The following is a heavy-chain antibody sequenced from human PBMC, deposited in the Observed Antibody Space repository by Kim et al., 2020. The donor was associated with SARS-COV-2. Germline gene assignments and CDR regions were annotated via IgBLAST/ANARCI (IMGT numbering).Heavy chain of an antibody. CDR1: GGSISSYY. CDR3: ARERVITFGGVIVTYNWFDP. CDR2: IYYSGST. J-gene: IGHJ5*02. D-gene: IGHD3-16*02. V-gene: IGHV4-59*13. Sequence: SETLSLTCTVSGGSISSYYWSWIRQPPGKGLEWIGYIYYSGSTNYNPSLKSRVTISVDTSKNQFSLKLSSVTAADTAVYYCARERVITFGGVIVTYNWFDPWGQGTLVTVSS.